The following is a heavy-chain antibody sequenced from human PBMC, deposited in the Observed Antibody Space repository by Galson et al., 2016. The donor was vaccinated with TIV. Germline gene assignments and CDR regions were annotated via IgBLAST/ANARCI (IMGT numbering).Heavy chain of an antibody. J-gene: IGHJ3*02. CDR3: AHRHMTISTGSDAFDM. D-gene: IGHD3-9*01. V-gene: IGHV2-5*02. Sequence: PALVKPTQTLTLTCTFSGFSLSTGGVGVGWIRQPQGKALEWLGLIYWDDDKRYSPSLKSRLTITKDTAKNQVVLTMTNMDTVDPATYYCAHRHMTISTGSDAFDMWGQGTRVTVSS. CDR1: GFSLSTGGVG. CDR2: IYWDDDK.